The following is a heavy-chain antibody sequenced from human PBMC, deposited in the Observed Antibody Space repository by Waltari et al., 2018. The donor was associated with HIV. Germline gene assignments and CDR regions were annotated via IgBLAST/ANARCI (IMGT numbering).Heavy chain of an antibody. Sequence: QVQLVESGGGVVQPGGSLRLSCAASGVAFKNFAMHWVRQAPGKGLEWVAVISYDGDQYYADSVKGRFTISRDNSKKSLFLQMSSLRPEDSAVYYCAKVAGRSGSYSHYYYGMDVWGQGTTVTVS. V-gene: IGHV3-30*18. D-gene: IGHD1-26*01. J-gene: IGHJ6*02. CDR3: AKVAGRSGSYSHYYYGMDV. CDR1: GVAFKNFA. CDR2: ISYDGDQ.